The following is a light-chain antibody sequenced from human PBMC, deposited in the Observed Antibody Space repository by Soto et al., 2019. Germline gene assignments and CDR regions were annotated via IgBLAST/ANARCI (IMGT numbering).Light chain of an antibody. J-gene: IGLJ1*01. V-gene: IGLV2-11*01. CDR2: DVS. CDR1: SSDVGGYNY. CDR3: CSYAGSYTHYV. Sequence: QSALTQPRSVSGSPGQSITISCTGTSSDVGGYNYVSWYRQHPGKAPKLKIYDVSKRPSGVPDRLSGSKSGNTASLTISGLQAEDEDDYYCCSYAGSYTHYVFGTGTKVTVL.